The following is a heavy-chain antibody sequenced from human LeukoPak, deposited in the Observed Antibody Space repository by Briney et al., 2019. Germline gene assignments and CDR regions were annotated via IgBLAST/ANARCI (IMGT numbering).Heavy chain of an antibody. V-gene: IGHV3-11*01. J-gene: IGHJ4*02. CDR1: GSTFSDYY. D-gene: IGHD5-18*01. Sequence: GGSLRLSCAASGSTFSDYYMSWIRQAPGKGLEWVSYISSSGSTIYYADSVKGRFTISRDNAKNSLYLQMNSLRAEDTAVYYCASYASAMVSSSSFDYWGQGTLVTVSS. CDR3: ASYASAMVSSSSFDY. CDR2: ISSSGSTI.